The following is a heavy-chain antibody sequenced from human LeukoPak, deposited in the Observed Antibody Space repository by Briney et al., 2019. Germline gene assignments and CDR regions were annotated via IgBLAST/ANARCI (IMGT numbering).Heavy chain of an antibody. Sequence: ASVNVSCKASGYIFTSYCISGVRQAAGQGREGMGWISAYNGNTNNAQQVQGRVTMITDTSTSTAYMELRSLRPDDTAVYYCARESEPRPYGSSSDAFDIWGQGTMVTVSS. D-gene: IGHD3-22*01. CDR2: ISAYNGNT. CDR3: ARESEPRPYGSSSDAFDI. V-gene: IGHV1-18*01. J-gene: IGHJ3*02. CDR1: GYIFTSYC.